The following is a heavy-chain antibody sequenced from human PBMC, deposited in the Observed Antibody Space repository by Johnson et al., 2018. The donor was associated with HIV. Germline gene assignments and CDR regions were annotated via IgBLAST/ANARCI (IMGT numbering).Heavy chain of an antibody. CDR2: ISYDGSNK. CDR1: GFTFDDYD. Sequence: QMLLVESGGGVIRPGGSLRLSCAASGFTFDDYDMSWVRQAPGKGLEWVAVISYDGSNKYYADSVKGRFTISRDNSKNTLYLQMNSLRAEDTAVYYCAPLGYAFDIWGQGTMVTVSS. CDR3: APLGYAFDI. J-gene: IGHJ3*02. V-gene: IGHV3-30*14. D-gene: IGHD7-27*01.